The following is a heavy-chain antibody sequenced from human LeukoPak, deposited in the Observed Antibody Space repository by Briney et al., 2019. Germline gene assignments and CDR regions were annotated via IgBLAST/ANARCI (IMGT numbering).Heavy chain of an antibody. V-gene: IGHV3-48*04. CDR3: AKDRTAYYYDSSGYYYDY. J-gene: IGHJ4*02. CDR1: GITFSSYW. Sequence: GGSLRLSCAASGITFSSYWMHWVRRAPGTGLEWASYISTGGRTIYYADSVKGRFTISRDNAKNSLYLQMNSLRAEDTAVYYCAKDRTAYYYDSSGYYYDYWGQGTLVTVSS. CDR2: ISTGGRTI. D-gene: IGHD3-22*01.